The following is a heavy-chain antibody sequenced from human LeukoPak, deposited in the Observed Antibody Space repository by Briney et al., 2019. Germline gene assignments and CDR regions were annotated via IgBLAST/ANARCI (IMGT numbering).Heavy chain of an antibody. V-gene: IGHV3-23*01. CDR1: GFTFSSYA. CDR2: IIGSGGST. CDR3: AKLQEDSVVVPAAIDY. Sequence: GSLLLSSAASGFTFSSYAMSWVRPAPGKGLEWGSAIIGSGGSTYYADSVKGRFTISRDNSKNTLYLQMNSLRAEDTAVYYCAKLQEDSVVVPAAIDYWGQGTLVTVSS. J-gene: IGHJ4*02. D-gene: IGHD2-2*01.